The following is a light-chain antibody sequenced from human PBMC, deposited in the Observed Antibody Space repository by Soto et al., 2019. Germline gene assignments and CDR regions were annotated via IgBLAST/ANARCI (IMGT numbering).Light chain of an antibody. CDR2: ENN. V-gene: IGLV1-51*02. CDR1: SSNLEQNY. CDR3: GTWDSSLSAGGV. Sequence: QSVLTQPPSVSAAPGQKVTISCSGSSSNLEQNYVSWYQQLPGTAPKLLIYENNRRPSRIPDRFSGSKSGTSATLGITGLQTGDEADYYCGTWDSSLSAGGVFGGGTKLTVL. J-gene: IGLJ3*02.